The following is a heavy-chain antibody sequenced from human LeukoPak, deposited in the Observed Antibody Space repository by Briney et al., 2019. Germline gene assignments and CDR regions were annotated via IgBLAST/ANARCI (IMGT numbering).Heavy chain of an antibody. CDR1: GYTFTGYY. J-gene: IGHJ3*02. CDR2: INPNSGGT. Sequence: ASVKVSCKASGYTFTGYYMHWVRQAPGQGLEWMGWINPNSGGTNYAQKFQGRVTMTRDTSISTAYMELSRLRSDDTAVYYCARGLVRDIVATLVSVEDAFEIWGQGTMVTVSS. D-gene: IGHD5-12*01. V-gene: IGHV1-2*02. CDR3: ARGLVRDIVATLVSVEDAFEI.